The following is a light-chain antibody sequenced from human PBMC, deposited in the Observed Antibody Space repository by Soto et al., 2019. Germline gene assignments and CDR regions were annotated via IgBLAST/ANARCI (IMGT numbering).Light chain of an antibody. CDR2: DVI. CDR1: SSDFGGFRY. V-gene: IGLV2-11*01. Sequence: QSVLTQPRSVSGSPGQSVTISCAGTSSDFGGFRYVSWYQQHPGKAPKVMIYDVIKRPSGVPDRFSGSKSGNTASLTISGLQAEDEAYYYCCSYAGSYTWVFGGGTQLTVL. J-gene: IGLJ3*02. CDR3: CSYAGSYTWV.